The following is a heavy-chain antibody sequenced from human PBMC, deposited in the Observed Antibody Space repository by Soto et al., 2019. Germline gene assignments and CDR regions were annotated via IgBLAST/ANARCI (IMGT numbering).Heavy chain of an antibody. CDR2: INHSGST. Sequence: SETLSLTCAVYGGSFSGYYWSWIRQPPGKGLEWIGEINHSGSTNYNPSLKSRVTISVDTSKNQFSLKLSSVTAADTAVYYCARTNDYGDYSLGDAFDVWGQGTMVTVSS. CDR1: GGSFSGYY. J-gene: IGHJ3*01. V-gene: IGHV4-34*01. CDR3: ARTNDYGDYSLGDAFDV. D-gene: IGHD4-17*01.